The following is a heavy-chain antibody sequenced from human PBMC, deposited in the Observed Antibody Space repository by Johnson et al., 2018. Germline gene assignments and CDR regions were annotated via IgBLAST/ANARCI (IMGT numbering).Heavy chain of an antibody. CDR3: ARDRVYSTPGPFDY. CDR2: IHATGRTV. D-gene: IGHD4-11*01. CDR1: GFTFSSYS. Sequence: EVQLVESGGGLVQPGGSLRLSCTASGFTFSSYSMNWVRQAPGKGLEWVSYIHATGRTVYYADSVKGRFTVSRDNAENSVQLQMTSLRAEDTAVYYCARDRVYSTPGPFDYWGQGTLVTVSS. J-gene: IGHJ4*02. V-gene: IGHV3-48*01.